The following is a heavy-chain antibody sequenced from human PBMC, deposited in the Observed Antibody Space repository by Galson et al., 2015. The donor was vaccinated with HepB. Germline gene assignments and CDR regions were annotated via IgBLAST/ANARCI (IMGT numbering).Heavy chain of an antibody. CDR2: INGRGSTS. J-gene: IGHJ5*02. CDR3: VKEGSWFGGDWFDP. Sequence: SLRLSCAGSGFIFRHHAMAWIRQAPGKGLEWVSGINGRGSTSSYSDAVKGRFSLSRANSKDTVFLQMDNLRAEDTAVYYCVKEGSWFGGDWFDPWGQRALVTVS. D-gene: IGHD3-16*01. V-gene: IGHV3-23*01. CDR1: GFIFRHHA.